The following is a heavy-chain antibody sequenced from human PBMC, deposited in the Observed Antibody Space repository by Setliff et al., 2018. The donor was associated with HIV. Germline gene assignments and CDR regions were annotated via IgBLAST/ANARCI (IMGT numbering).Heavy chain of an antibody. CDR3: ASHDGTYCGGDCYLLGYFDL. Sequence: NPSETLSLTCAVSGGSISSSNWWSWVRQPPGKGLEWIGEIYHSGSTNYNPSLKSRVTISVDKSKNQFFLKLTSVTAADTAVYYCASHDGTYCGGDCYLLGYFDLGGSGTLVTVSS. CDR2: IYHSGST. J-gene: IGHJ2*01. D-gene: IGHD2-21*02. CDR1: GGSISSSNW. V-gene: IGHV4-4*02.